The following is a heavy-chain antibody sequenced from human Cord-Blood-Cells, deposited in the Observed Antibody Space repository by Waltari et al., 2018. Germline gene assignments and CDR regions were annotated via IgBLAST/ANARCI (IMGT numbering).Heavy chain of an antibody. Sequence: QVQLVESGGGVVQPGRSLRLSCAASGFTFSSYGMHWVRQAPGKGLEWVAVISYDGSNKYYADSVKGRFTISRDNSKNTLYLQMNSLRAEDTAVYYCAKDNLLGGYGGYTATPGYFDYWGQGTLVTVSS. CDR3: AKDNLLGGYGGYTATPGYFDY. CDR1: GFTFSSYG. D-gene: IGHD5-12*01. J-gene: IGHJ4*02. V-gene: IGHV3-30*18. CDR2: ISYDGSNK.